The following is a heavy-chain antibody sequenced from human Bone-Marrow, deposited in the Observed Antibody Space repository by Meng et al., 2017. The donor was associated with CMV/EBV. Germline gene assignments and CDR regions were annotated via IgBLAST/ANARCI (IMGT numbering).Heavy chain of an antibody. D-gene: IGHD3-3*01. CDR2: IYYSGST. V-gene: IGHV4-59*01. CDR3: ARNTLYYDFWSGYYDYYGMDV. J-gene: IGHJ6*02. Sequence: SETLSLTCTVSGGSISSYYWSWIRQPPGKGLEWIGYIYYSGSTNYNPSLKSRVTISVDTSKNQFSLKLSSVTAADTAVYYCARNTLYYDFWSGYYDYYGMDVWRQGTTVTVSS. CDR1: GGSISSYY.